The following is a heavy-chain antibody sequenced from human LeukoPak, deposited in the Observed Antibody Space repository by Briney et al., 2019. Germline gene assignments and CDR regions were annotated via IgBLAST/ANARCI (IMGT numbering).Heavy chain of an antibody. CDR2: LDPEDGET. D-gene: IGHD3-22*01. Sequence: ASVKVSCKVSGYTLTELSMHWVRQAPGKGLEWMGGLDPEDGETIYAQKFQGRVTMTEDTSTDTAYMELSSLRSEDTAVYYCATGNEGYYDSSGYYYFYWGQGTLVTVSS. CDR3: ATGNEGYYDSSGYYYFY. J-gene: IGHJ4*02. CDR1: GYTLTELS. V-gene: IGHV1-24*01.